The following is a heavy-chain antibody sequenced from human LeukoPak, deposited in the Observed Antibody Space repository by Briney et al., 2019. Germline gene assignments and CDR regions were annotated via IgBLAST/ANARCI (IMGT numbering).Heavy chain of an antibody. Sequence: SQTLSLTCTVSGGSISSSSYYWGWIRQPPGKGLEWIGSIYYSGSTYYNPSLKSRVTISVDTSKNQFSLKLSSVTAADTAVYYCAREGYYYGSGSYYDYWGQGTLVTVSS. D-gene: IGHD3-10*01. CDR3: AREGYYYGSGSYYDY. CDR2: IYYSGST. CDR1: GGSISSSSYY. J-gene: IGHJ4*02. V-gene: IGHV4-39*02.